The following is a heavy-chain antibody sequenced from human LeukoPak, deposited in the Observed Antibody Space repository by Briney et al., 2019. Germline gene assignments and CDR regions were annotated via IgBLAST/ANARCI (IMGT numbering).Heavy chain of an antibody. V-gene: IGHV1-18*01. CDR1: GGTFSSYG. CDR3: ASPNPYDSSGYYNDAFDI. CDR2: ISANNGNT. D-gene: IGHD3-22*01. Sequence: ASVKVSCKATGGTFSSYGISWVRQAPGQGLEWMGWISANNGNTNYAQKLQGRVTMTTDTSTSTAYMELRSLRSDDTAVYYCASPNPYDSSGYYNDAFDIWGQGTMVTVSS. J-gene: IGHJ3*02.